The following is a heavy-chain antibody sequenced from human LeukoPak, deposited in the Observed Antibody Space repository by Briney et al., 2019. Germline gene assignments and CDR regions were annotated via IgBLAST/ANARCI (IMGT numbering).Heavy chain of an antibody. J-gene: IGHJ6*03. Sequence: GGSLRLSCTASGFTFGDYAMSWVRQAPGKGLEWVGFIRSKAYGGTTEYAASVKGRFTISRDDSKSIAYLQMNSLKTEDTAVYYCTRETSSGWYFNYYYYMDVWGKGTTVTISS. CDR3: TRETSSGWYFNYYYYMDV. CDR2: IRSKAYGGTT. D-gene: IGHD6-19*01. CDR1: GFTFGDYA. V-gene: IGHV3-49*04.